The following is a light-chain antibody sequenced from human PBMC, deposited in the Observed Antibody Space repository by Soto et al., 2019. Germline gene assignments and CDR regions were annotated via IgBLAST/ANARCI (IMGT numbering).Light chain of an antibody. Sequence: QSVLTQPASVSGSPGQSITISCTGTSSDVGAYKYVSWYQHHPGKAPKLMIYDVSNRPSGVSNRFSGSKSGNTASLTISGLQAEDEADYYCSSYTGSSTPYVFGTGTKVTVL. V-gene: IGLV2-14*03. CDR3: SSYTGSSTPYV. CDR2: DVS. CDR1: SSDVGAYKY. J-gene: IGLJ1*01.